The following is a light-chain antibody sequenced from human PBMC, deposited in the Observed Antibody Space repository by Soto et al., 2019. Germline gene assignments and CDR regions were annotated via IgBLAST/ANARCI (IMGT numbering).Light chain of an antibody. V-gene: IGKV3-20*01. CDR1: QIVDGNS. J-gene: IGKJ1*01. Sequence: EIVLTQSPGTLSLCPGERATLSCRASQIVDGNSLTWYQQKPGQAPRVLFYAASNRATGIPDRFSGSGSGTDFTLTISRLEPEDFAVYYCQQYGRSPRTFGQGTKVEMK. CDR3: QQYGRSPRT. CDR2: AAS.